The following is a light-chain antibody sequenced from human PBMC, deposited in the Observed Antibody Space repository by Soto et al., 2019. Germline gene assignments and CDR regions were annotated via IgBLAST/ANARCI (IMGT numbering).Light chain of an antibody. Sequence: DIPMTQSPSTLPASVGDRVTITCRASQSISSWLAWYQQKPGKAPKLLMYEASTLDGGVPSRFSGSGYGTDFTLTISSLQPDDLATYYCQQYNRYPLTFGGGTKGEIK. CDR3: QQYNRYPLT. V-gene: IGKV1-5*03. CDR1: QSISSW. CDR2: EAS. J-gene: IGKJ4*01.